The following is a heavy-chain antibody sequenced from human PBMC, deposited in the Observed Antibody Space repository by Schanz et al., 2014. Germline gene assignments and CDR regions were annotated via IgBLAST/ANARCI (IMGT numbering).Heavy chain of an antibody. CDR2: VYMSAAST. V-gene: IGHV3-74*01. J-gene: IGHJ3*01. Sequence: EVQLVESGGGLVQPGGSLRLSCAASGFPYSRYWMQWVRQAPGKGLVWVSTVYMSAASTRYADSVKGRFIISRDSSKNTLFLQMNSLRPEDTALYFCARDEGRDGYNLAFDVWGQGTLVTVSS. D-gene: IGHD5-12*01. CDR3: ARDEGRDGYNLAFDV. CDR1: GFPYSRYW.